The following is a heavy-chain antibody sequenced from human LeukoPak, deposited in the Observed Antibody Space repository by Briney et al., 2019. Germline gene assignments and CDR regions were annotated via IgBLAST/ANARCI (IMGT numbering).Heavy chain of an antibody. CDR1: GFTFSSYE. V-gene: IGHV3-9*01. CDR3: AKDTGSSGPFDY. Sequence: GGSLRLSCAASGFTFSSYEMNWVRQAPGKGLEWVSGISWNSGSIGYADSVKGRFTISRDNAKNSLYLQMNSLRAEDTALYYCAKDTGSSGPFDYWGQGTLVTVSS. D-gene: IGHD6-19*01. J-gene: IGHJ4*02. CDR2: ISWNSGSI.